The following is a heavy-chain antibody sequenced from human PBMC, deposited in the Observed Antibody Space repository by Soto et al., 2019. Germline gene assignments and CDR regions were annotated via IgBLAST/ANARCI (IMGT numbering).Heavy chain of an antibody. D-gene: IGHD3-10*01. CDR3: ARLGPYVSESYYFRYNWFDP. J-gene: IGHJ5*02. V-gene: IGHV3-53*01. CDR2: IYSGGSS. Sequence: PGGSLRLSCTTSGFTVSSSHMTWVRQAPGKGLEWVSVIYSGGSSYYAVSVQGRFTIYGDNSKNTVYLQMNSLRGEETAMYYCARLGPYVSESYYFRYNWFDPWGQGTQVTVSS. CDR1: GFTVSSSH.